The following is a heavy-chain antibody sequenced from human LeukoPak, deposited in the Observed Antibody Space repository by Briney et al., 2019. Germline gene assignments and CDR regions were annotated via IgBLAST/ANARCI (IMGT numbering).Heavy chain of an antibody. D-gene: IGHD2-8*01. V-gene: IGHV3-66*01. J-gene: IGHJ4*02. CDR3: ARDPPAVSINTYA. CDR1: GFTVGNNY. CDR2: IFSHGET. Sequence: GGSLRLSCAASGFTVGNNYMNWVRQAPGKGLEWVSLIFSHGETSYADSVKGRFTISRDNSKNTLYLQMDGLRGEDTAVYYCARDPPAVSINTYAWGQGTLVTVSS.